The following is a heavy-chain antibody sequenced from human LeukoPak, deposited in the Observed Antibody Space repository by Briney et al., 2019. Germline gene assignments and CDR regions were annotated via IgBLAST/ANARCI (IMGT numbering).Heavy chain of an antibody. CDR3: AKYYEPVLRFLEWLSPGSAFDY. V-gene: IGHV3-21*04. D-gene: IGHD3-3*01. J-gene: IGHJ4*02. Sequence: PGGSLRLSCAASGFTFSSYSMNWVRQAPGKGLEWVSSISSSSSYIYYADSVKGRFTISRDNAKNSLYLQMNSLRAEDTAVYYCAKYYEPVLRFLEWLSPGSAFDYWGQGTLVTVSS. CDR1: GFTFSSYS. CDR2: ISSSSSYI.